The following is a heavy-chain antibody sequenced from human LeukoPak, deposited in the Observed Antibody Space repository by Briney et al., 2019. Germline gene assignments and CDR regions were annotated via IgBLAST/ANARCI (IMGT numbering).Heavy chain of an antibody. D-gene: IGHD5/OR15-5a*01. J-gene: IGHJ4*02. CDR3: ARARLRAYYFDY. Sequence: PGGSLRLSCASSGFTFISYGMHWVRQAPGKGLEWVADSVKGRFTISRDNSKNTLYLQMISLRAEDTAVYSCARARLRAYYFDYWGQGTLVTVSS. V-gene: IGHV3-33*01. CDR1: GFTFISYG.